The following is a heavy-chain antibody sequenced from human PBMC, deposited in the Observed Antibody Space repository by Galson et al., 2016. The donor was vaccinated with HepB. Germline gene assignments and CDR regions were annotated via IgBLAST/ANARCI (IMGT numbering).Heavy chain of an antibody. CDR2: INPNSGGT. CDR3: AISGYWSGGNCHSGAFDI. Sequence: SVKVSCKASGYTFTDYYMRWVRQAPGQGLEWMGWINPNSGGTNYAQKFQGRVTMTRDTSISTAYMELSRLRSDDTATYFCAISGYWSGGNCHSGAFDIWGQGIMVTVSS. V-gene: IGHV1-2*02. J-gene: IGHJ3*02. D-gene: IGHD2-15*01. CDR1: GYTFTDYY.